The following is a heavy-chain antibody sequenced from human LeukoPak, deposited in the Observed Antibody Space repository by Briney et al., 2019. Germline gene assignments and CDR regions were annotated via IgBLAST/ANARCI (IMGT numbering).Heavy chain of an antibody. D-gene: IGHD2-2*01. Sequence: GGSLRLSCAASGFTFSRYGMHWVRQAPGKGLEWVAVIWYDGSNKYYADSVKGRFTISRDNSKNTLYLQMNSLRAEDTAVYYCARGSCSSTSWRSKTYYFDYWGQGTLVTVSS. CDR1: GFTFSRYG. CDR3: ARGSCSSTSWRSKTYYFDY. CDR2: IWYDGSNK. J-gene: IGHJ4*02. V-gene: IGHV3-33*01.